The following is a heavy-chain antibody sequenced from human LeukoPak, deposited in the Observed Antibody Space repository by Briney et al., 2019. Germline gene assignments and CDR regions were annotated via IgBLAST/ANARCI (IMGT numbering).Heavy chain of an antibody. CDR3: ARVAAAAGNPPFDY. J-gene: IGHJ4*02. CDR2: IYYSGST. D-gene: IGHD6-13*01. V-gene: IGHV4-30-4*08. CDR1: GGSISSGDYY. Sequence: PSETLSLTCTVSGGSISSGDYYWSWIRQPPGKGLEWIGYIYYSGSTYYNPSLKSRVTISVDTSKNQFSLKLSSVTAADTAVYYCARVAAAAGNPPFDYWGQGTLVTVSS.